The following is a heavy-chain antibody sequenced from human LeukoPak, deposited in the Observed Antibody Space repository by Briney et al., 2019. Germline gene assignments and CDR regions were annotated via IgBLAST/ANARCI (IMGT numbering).Heavy chain of an antibody. J-gene: IGHJ4*02. CDR3: GATASGSYSIGNY. D-gene: IGHD1-26*01. CDR1: AFTA. V-gene: IGHV1-58*02. CDR2: IVVGSGYR. Sequence: GTSGNVSCTSSAFTAMQWVRQARGHRQARIGGIVVGSGYRNYAQKFQERVTISRDMSTSTAYMELSSLRSEDTAVYYCGATASGSYSIGNYWGQGTLVTVAS.